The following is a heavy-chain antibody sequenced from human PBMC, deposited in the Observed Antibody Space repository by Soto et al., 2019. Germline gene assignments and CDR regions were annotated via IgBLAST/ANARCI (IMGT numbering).Heavy chain of an antibody. Sequence: EVQLLESGGGLVQPGGSLRLSCAASGFTFSSYAMSWVRQAPGKGLEWVSAISGSGGSTYYADSVKCRFTISRDNSKNTLYLQMNSLRDEDTAVYYCAKGEAAAGPRGYYYYYGMDVWGQGTTVTVSS. J-gene: IGHJ6*02. CDR1: GFTFSSYA. V-gene: IGHV3-23*01. CDR3: AKGEAAAGPRGYYYYYGMDV. CDR2: ISGSGGST. D-gene: IGHD6-13*01.